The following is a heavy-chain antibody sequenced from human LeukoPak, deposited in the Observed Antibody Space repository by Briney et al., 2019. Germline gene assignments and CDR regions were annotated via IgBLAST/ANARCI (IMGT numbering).Heavy chain of an antibody. D-gene: IGHD5-18*01. CDR2: IYTSGST. J-gene: IGHJ3*02. V-gene: IGHV4-4*09. CDR3: ARHSVQLWKPGAFDI. CDR1: GGSISSYY. Sequence: SETLSLTCTVSGGSISSYYWSWIRQPPGKGLEWIGYIYTSGSTNYNPSLKSRVTISVDTSKNQFSLKLSSVTAADTAVYYCARHSVQLWKPGAFDIWGQGTMVTVSS.